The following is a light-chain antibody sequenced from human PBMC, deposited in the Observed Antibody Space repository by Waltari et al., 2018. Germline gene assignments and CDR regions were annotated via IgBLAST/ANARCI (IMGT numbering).Light chain of an antibody. J-gene: IGLJ3*02. Sequence: QSVLTQPPSVSAAPGQRVTISCTRSSSNIGANSDIHWYQQPPGTAPKPLIYGNSNRPSGVPDRFSGSKSGTSASLAITGLQAEDEADYYCQSYDSSLSWVFGGGTKLTVL. V-gene: IGLV1-40*01. CDR3: QSYDSSLSWV. CDR1: SSNIGANSD. CDR2: GNS.